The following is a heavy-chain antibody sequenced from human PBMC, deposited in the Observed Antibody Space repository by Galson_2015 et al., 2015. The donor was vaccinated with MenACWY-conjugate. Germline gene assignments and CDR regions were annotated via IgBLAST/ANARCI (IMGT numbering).Heavy chain of an antibody. V-gene: IGHV3-74*01. Sequence: SLRLSCAASGFTFNNYWRHWVRQPPGKGLEWISYIKADGSFSNYEDSVKGRFTISTDNAKNMVYLQMDGLGDEDTAVYFCARDNNWSFDSWGQGTLVTVSS. CDR3: ARDNNWSFDS. CDR2: IKADGSFS. J-gene: IGHJ4*02. CDR1: GFTFNNYW. D-gene: IGHD1-1*01.